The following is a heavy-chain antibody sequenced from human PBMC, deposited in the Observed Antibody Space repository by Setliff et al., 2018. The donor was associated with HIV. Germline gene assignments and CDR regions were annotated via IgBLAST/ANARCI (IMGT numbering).Heavy chain of an antibody. CDR1: GFTFGDYA. Sequence: GGSLRLSCTASGFTFGDYAMSWVRQAPGKGLEWVGFIRSKAYGGTTEYAASVKGRFTISRDDSKSIAYLQMNSLKSEDTAVYFCARVVLVPDGDYYSYNGMDVWGQGTTVTVSS. CDR2: IRSKAYGGTT. CDR3: ARVVLVPDGDYYSYNGMDV. V-gene: IGHV3-49*04. J-gene: IGHJ6*02. D-gene: IGHD2-2*01.